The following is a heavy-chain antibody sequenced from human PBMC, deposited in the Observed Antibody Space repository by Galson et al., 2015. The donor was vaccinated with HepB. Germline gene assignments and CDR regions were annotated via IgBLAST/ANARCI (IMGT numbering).Heavy chain of an antibody. D-gene: IGHD1-20*01. CDR2: ARNKVKGNTT. Sequence: SLRLSCAASGFRFSRHYMNWVRQAPGKGLEWVARARNKVKGNTTEYSASVRGRITVTRNDSETSLYLKMNSLKNEDTGMYYCTRITGSHNWFDPWGQGTLVTVSS. CDR3: TRITGSHNWFDP. J-gene: IGHJ5*02. CDR1: GFRFSRHY. V-gene: IGHV3-72*01.